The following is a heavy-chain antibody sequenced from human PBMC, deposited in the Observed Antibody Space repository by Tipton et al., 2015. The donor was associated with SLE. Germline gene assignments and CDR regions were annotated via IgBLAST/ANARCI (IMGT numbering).Heavy chain of an antibody. CDR1: GFTFSSYS. CDR3: ASPSEGSWYGI. J-gene: IGHJ3*02. CDR2: ISSSSSYI. D-gene: IGHD6-13*01. V-gene: IGHV3-21*01. Sequence: GSLRLSCAASGFTFSSYSMNWVRQAPGKGLEWVSSISSSSSYIYYADSVKGRFTISSDNAKNSLYLQMNSLRAEDTAVYYCASPSEGSWYGIWGQGTMVTVSS.